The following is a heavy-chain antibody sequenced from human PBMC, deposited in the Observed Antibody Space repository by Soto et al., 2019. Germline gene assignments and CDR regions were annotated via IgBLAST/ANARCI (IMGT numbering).Heavy chain of an antibody. V-gene: IGHV4-34*01. CDR3: ARGRYCSSTSCYRGYYYYGMDV. Sequence: SETLSLTCAVYGGSFSGYYWSWIRQPPGKGLEWIGEINHSGSTNYNPSLKSRVTISVDTSKDQFSLKLSSVTAADTAVYYCARGRYCSSTSCYRGYYYYGMDVWGQGTTVTVSS. D-gene: IGHD2-2*02. CDR1: GGSFSGYY. CDR2: INHSGST. J-gene: IGHJ6*02.